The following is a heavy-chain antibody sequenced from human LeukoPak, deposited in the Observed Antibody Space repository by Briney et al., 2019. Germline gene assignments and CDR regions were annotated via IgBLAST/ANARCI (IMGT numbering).Heavy chain of an antibody. V-gene: IGHV4-61*02. Sequence: PSQTLSLTCTVSGDSITSGSYYWSWIRQPAGKGLECIGRIYTSGSTDYNPSLKSRVTISVDTSKNQFSLKLSSVTAADTAVYYCASYGDYIGLSYWGQGTLVTVSS. CDR3: ASYGDYIGLSY. CDR1: GDSITSGSYY. CDR2: IYTSGST. J-gene: IGHJ4*02. D-gene: IGHD4-17*01.